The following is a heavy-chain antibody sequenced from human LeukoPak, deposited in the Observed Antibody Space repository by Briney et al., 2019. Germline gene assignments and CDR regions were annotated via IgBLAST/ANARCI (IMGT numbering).Heavy chain of an antibody. CDR2: IYGGGST. D-gene: IGHD5-24*01. CDR3: ARDARDGYNYQHFDY. J-gene: IGHJ4*02. Sequence: GGSLRLSCAASGFTVSSNYMSWVRQAPGKGLEWVSVIYGGGSTYYADSVKGRFTISRDNSKNTLYLQMNSLRAEDTAVYYCARDARDGYNYQHFDYWGQGTLVTVSS. CDR1: GFTVSSNY. V-gene: IGHV3-66*01.